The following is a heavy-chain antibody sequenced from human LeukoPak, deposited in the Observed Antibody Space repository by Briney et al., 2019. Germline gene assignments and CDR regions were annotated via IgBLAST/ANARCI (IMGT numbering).Heavy chain of an antibody. V-gene: IGHV3-23*01. J-gene: IGHJ4*02. Sequence: GGSLRLSCAASGFNFNKYDMTWARQAPGKGLEWVSTITGRSDKTYYTDSVKGRFVTSRDNSKDTLYLQMNSPRAEDTALYYCAKGGWLDDLGQGALVTVSS. CDR2: ITGRSDKT. CDR3: AKGGWLDD. CDR1: GFNFNKYD. D-gene: IGHD6-19*01.